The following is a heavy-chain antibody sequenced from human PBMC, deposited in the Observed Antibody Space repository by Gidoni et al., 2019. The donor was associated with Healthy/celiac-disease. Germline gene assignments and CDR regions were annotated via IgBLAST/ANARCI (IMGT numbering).Heavy chain of an antibody. D-gene: IGHD3-22*01. V-gene: IGHV3-9*01. CDR3: AKASGSSGYYSDFDY. CDR2: ISWNSGSI. J-gene: IGHJ4*02. CDR1: GFTFDSYA. Sequence: EVQLVESEGGLVQPGRSLRLSCAASGFTFDSYAMHWVRQAPGKGLEWVSGISWNSGSIGYADSVKGRFTISRDNAKNSLYLQMNSLRAEDTALYYCAKASGSSGYYSDFDYWGQGTLVTVSS.